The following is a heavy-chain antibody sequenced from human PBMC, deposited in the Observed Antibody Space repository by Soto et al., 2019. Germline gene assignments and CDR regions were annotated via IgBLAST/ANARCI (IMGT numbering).Heavy chain of an antibody. CDR2: IYYSGST. D-gene: IGHD1-26*01. Sequence: PSETLSLTCTVSGGSISSGGYYWSWIRQHPGKGLEWIGYIYYSGSTYYNPSLKSRVTISVDTSKNQFSLKLSSVTAADTAVYYCARSGPSDAFAIWGQGTMVTVSS. CDR1: GGSISSGGYY. V-gene: IGHV4-31*03. CDR3: ARSGPSDAFAI. J-gene: IGHJ3*02.